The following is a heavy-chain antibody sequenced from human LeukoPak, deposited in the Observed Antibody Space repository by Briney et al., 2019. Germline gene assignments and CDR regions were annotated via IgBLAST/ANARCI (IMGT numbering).Heavy chain of an antibody. CDR3: ARAPRWQGYYYYMDV. D-gene: IGHD2-15*01. CDR1: GYTFTSYD. CDR2: MNPNSGNT. V-gene: IGHV1-8*03. J-gene: IGHJ6*03. Sequence: ASVKVSCKASGYTFTSYDINWVRQATGQGLEWMGWMNPNSGNTGYAQNFQGRVTITRNTSISTAYMELSSLRSEDTAVYYCARAPRWQGYYYYMDVWGKGTTVTVS.